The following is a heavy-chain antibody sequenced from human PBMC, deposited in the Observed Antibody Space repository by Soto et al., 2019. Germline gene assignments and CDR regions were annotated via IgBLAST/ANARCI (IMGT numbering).Heavy chain of an antibody. Sequence: VGSLSLSCPASGFPVRNNSGRGVGQVAGKGLEWCSVIYSDGKTYLADSMKGRFIISRDNSKNTLYLQMNSFRAEDTAVYYCARVPGYLWGQGTLVTVSS. V-gene: IGHV3-53*01. CDR3: ARVPGYL. CDR2: IYSDGKT. J-gene: IGHJ4*02. CDR1: GFPVRNNS. D-gene: IGHD6-13*01.